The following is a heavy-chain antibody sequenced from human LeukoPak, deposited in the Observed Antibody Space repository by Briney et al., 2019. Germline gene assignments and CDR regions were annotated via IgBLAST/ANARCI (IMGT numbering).Heavy chain of an antibody. CDR3: ARDSEDGSGSYYNPRWFDP. CDR2: INPSGGST. CDR1: GYTFTSYY. Sequence: ASVKVSCKASGYTFTSYYMHWVRQAPGQGLEWMGIINPSGGSTSYAQKFQGRVTMTRDMSTSTVYMELSSLRSEDTAVYYCARDSEDGSGSYYNPRWFDPWGQGTLVTVSS. V-gene: IGHV1-46*01. D-gene: IGHD3-10*01. J-gene: IGHJ5*02.